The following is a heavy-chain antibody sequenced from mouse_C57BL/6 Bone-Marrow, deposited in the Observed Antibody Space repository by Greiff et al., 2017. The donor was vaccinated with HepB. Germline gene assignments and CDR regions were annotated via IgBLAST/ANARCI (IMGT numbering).Heavy chain of an antibody. D-gene: IGHD2-2*01. V-gene: IGHV1-22*01. J-gene: IGHJ1*03. CDR1: GYTFTDYN. CDR2: INPNNGGT. CDR3: ARGSLWLLWYFDV. Sequence: EVQRVESGPELVKPGASVKMSCKASGYTFTDYNMHWVKQSHGKSLEWIGYINPNNGGTSYNQKFKGKATLTVNKSSSTAYMELRSLTSEDSAVYYCARGSLWLLWYFDVWGTGTTVTVSS.